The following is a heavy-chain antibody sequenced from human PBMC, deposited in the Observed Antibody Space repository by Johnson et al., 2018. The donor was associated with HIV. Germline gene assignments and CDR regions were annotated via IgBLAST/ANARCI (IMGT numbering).Heavy chain of an antibody. CDR3: ARDCSYGSNDAFDI. CDR2: IGTAGDT. Sequence: EVQLVESGGDVVQPGRSLRLSCAASGFTFSSYDMHWVRQATGKGLEWVSAIGTAGDTYYPGSVKGRFTISRENAKNSLYLQMNSLRAEDTAVYYCARDCSYGSNDAFDIWGQGTMVTVSS. D-gene: IGHD5-18*01. CDR1: GFTFSSYD. V-gene: IGHV3-13*01. J-gene: IGHJ3*02.